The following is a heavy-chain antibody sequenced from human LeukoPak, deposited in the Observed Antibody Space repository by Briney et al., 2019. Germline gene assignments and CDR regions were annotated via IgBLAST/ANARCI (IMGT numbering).Heavy chain of an antibody. Sequence: ASVKVSCKASGYTFTDYYMHWVRQAPGQGPEWMGWIHPNSGGTNYAQKFQGRVTLTRDTSISTAYMELSRLRSDDTAVFYCARGGSSLVYWGQGTLVTVSS. CDR1: GYTFTDYY. CDR2: IHPNSGGT. D-gene: IGHD6-13*01. J-gene: IGHJ4*02. CDR3: ARGGSSLVY. V-gene: IGHV1-2*02.